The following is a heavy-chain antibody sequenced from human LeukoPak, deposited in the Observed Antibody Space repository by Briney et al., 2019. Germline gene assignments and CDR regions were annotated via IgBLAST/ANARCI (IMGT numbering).Heavy chain of an antibody. CDR3: ARDCRIGSSWWIDY. CDR1: GGSISSYY. D-gene: IGHD6-13*01. Sequence: PSETLSLTCTVSGGSISSYYWSWIRQPPGKGLEWIGYIYYSGSTNYNPSLKSRVTMSVDTSKNQFSLKLSSVTAADTAVYYCARDCRIGSSWWIDYWGQGTLVTVSS. CDR2: IYYSGST. J-gene: IGHJ4*02. V-gene: IGHV4-59*01.